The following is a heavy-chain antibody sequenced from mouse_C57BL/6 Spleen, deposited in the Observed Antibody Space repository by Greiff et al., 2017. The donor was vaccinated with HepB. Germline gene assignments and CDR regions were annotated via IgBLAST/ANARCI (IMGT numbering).Heavy chain of an antibody. Sequence: EVQRVESGGGLVKPGGSLKLSCAASGFTFSDYGMHWVRQAPEKGLEWVAYISSGSSTIYYADTVKGRFTLSRDNAKNTLFLQMTSLRSEDTAMYYCARDGMGYYAMDYWGQGTSATDSS. CDR1: GFTFSDYG. J-gene: IGHJ4*01. D-gene: IGHD2-1*01. V-gene: IGHV5-17*01. CDR2: ISSGSSTI. CDR3: ARDGMGYYAMDY.